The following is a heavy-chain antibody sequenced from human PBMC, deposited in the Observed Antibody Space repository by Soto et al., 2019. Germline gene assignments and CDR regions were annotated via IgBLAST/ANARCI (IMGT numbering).Heavy chain of an antibody. V-gene: IGHV4-39*01. CDR3: ARPWSWELQGDAFDI. J-gene: IGHJ3*02. CDR2: IYYSGST. Sequence: QLQLQESGPGLVKPSETLSLTCTVSGGSISSSSYYWGWIRQPPGKGLEWIGSIYYSGSTYYNPSLKSRVTIAVNTSKTPFSLKLSSVTAADTAVYYCARPWSWELQGDAFDIWGQGTMVTVSS. CDR1: GGSISSSSYY. D-gene: IGHD1-26*01.